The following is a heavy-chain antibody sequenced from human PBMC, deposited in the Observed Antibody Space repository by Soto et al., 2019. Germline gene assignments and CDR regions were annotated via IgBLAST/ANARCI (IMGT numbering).Heavy chain of an antibody. CDR2: INPNSGGT. Sequence: ASMKVSCKASGYTFTGYYMHWVRQAPGQGLEWMGWINPNSGGTNYAQKFQGWVTMARDTSISTAYMELSRLRSDDTAVYYCARDSRRPDYDFWSGYPYYFDYWGQGTLVTVSS. CDR1: GYTFTGYY. D-gene: IGHD3-3*01. J-gene: IGHJ4*02. CDR3: ARDSRRPDYDFWSGYPYYFDY. V-gene: IGHV1-2*04.